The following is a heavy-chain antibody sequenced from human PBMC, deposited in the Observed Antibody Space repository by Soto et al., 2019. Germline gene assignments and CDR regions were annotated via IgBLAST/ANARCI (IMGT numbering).Heavy chain of an antibody. V-gene: IGHV3-48*02. Sequence: EVQLVESGGGLVKPGGSLRLSCAASGFTFSSHSMTWVRQAPGKGLEWVSYISSWTGTIYSADSLKGRFTISRDNAKNSLYLQMNSLRDEDTAVYYCARIGRGNYWYFDLWGRGTLVTVSS. D-gene: IGHD3-10*01. CDR2: ISSWTGTI. CDR3: ARIGRGNYWYFDL. J-gene: IGHJ2*01. CDR1: GFTFSSHS.